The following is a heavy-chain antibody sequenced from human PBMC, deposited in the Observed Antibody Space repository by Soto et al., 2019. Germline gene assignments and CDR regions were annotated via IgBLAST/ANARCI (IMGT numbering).Heavy chain of an antibody. CDR2: INAGNGNT. CDR3: ARGRYYDFWSGPKSRWFDP. D-gene: IGHD3-3*01. CDR1: GYTFTSYA. Sequence: ASVKVSCKASGYTFTSYAMHWVRQAPGQRLEWMGWINAGNGNTKYSQKFQGRVTITRDTSASTAYMELSSLRSKDTAVYYCARGRYYDFWSGPKSRWFDPWGQGTLVTVSS. V-gene: IGHV1-3*01. J-gene: IGHJ5*02.